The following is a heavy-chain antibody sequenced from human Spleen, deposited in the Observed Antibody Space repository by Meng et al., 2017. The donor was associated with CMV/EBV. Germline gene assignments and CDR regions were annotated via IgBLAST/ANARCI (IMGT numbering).Heavy chain of an antibody. V-gene: IGHV3-21*01. Sequence: GESLKISCAASGSTFSSYSMNWVRQAPGKGLEWVSSISSSSSYIYYADSVKGRFTISRDNAKNSLYLQMNSLRAEDTAVYYCARDSGIYCGGDCYSYYYGMDVWGQGTTVTVSS. CDR3: ARDSGIYCGGDCYSYYYGMDV. J-gene: IGHJ6*02. CDR2: ISSSSSYI. D-gene: IGHD2-21*01. CDR1: GSTFSSYS.